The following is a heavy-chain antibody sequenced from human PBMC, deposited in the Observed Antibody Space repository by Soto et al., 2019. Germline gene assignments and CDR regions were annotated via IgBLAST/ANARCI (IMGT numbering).Heavy chain of an antibody. CDR2: ISGSGGST. D-gene: IGHD6-6*01. CDR3: APDAYSSSLKIDY. Sequence: GGSLRLSGAASGFTFSSYAMSWVRQAPGKGLEWVSAISGSGGSTYYADSVKGRFTISRDNSKNTLYLQMNSLRAEDTAVYYCAPDAYSSSLKIDYWGQGTLVTVSS. V-gene: IGHV3-23*01. CDR1: GFTFSSYA. J-gene: IGHJ4*02.